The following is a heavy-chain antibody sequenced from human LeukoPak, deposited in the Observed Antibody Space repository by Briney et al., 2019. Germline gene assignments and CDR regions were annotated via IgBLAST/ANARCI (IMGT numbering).Heavy chain of an antibody. CDR2: INHSGST. Sequence: KPSETLSLTCAVYGGSFSGYYWSWIRQPPGKGLEWIGEINHSGSTSYNPSLKSRVTISVDTSKNQFSLKLSSVTAADTAVYYCARGYGDYAYFDYWGQGTLVTVSS. J-gene: IGHJ4*02. D-gene: IGHD4-17*01. CDR1: GGSFSGYY. CDR3: ARGYGDYAYFDY. V-gene: IGHV4-34*01.